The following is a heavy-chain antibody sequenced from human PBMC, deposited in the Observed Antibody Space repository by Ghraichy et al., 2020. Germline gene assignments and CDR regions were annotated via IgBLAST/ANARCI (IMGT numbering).Heavy chain of an antibody. Sequence: ETLSLTCAASGFTFSSYSMHWVRQAPGKGLEWVSSISSGSTYIYSAESLKGRFTVSRDNAKNSLYLQMSSLRVDDMAVYYCARGPGSGLYNSYYFDHWGQGTLVSVSS. V-gene: IGHV3-21*01. CDR1: GFTFSSYS. J-gene: IGHJ4*02. CDR2: ISSGSTYI. D-gene: IGHD1-14*01. CDR3: ARGPGSGLYNSYYFDH.